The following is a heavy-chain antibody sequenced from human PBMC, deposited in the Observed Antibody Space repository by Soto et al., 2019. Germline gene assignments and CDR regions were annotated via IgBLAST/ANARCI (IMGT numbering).Heavy chain of an antibody. V-gene: IGHV4-34*01. CDR1: GGSFSGYY. Sequence: SETLSLTCAVYGGSFSGYYWSWIRQPPGKGLEWIGEINHSGSTNYNPSLKSRVTISVDTSKNQFSLKLSSVTAADTAVYYCAREWRYYDSSGYSARPFYYYYGMDVWGQGTTVTVSS. J-gene: IGHJ6*02. D-gene: IGHD3-22*01. CDR2: INHSGST. CDR3: AREWRYYDSSGYSARPFYYYYGMDV.